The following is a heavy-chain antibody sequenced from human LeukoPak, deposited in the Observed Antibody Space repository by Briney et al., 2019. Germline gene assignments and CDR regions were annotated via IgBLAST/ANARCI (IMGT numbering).Heavy chain of an antibody. CDR3: ARVGAWVAAAGTFNWFDP. J-gene: IGHJ5*02. CDR2: IKQDGSEK. Sequence: PGGSLRLSCAASGFTFSSYWMSWVRQAPGKGLEWVANIKQDGSEKYYVDSVKGRFTISRDNAKNSLYLQMNSLRAEDTAVYYCARVGAWVAAAGTFNWFDPWGQGTLVTVSS. CDR1: GFTFSSYW. D-gene: IGHD6-13*01. V-gene: IGHV3-7*01.